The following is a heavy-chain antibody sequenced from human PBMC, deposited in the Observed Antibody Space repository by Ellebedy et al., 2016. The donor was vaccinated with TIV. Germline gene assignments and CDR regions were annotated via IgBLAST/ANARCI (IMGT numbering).Heavy chain of an antibody. J-gene: IGHJ3*01. CDR3: ARELANWAKRGAFDV. CDR2: IKHDGSEK. Sequence: GESLKISCAASGFTFSSYWMSWVRQAPGEGLEWVADIKHDGSEKYYVDSVKGRFTISRDNAKNSLYLQMNSLRAEDTAVYYCARELANWAKRGAFDVWGQGTMVAVSS. V-gene: IGHV3-7*03. D-gene: IGHD7-27*01. CDR1: GFTFSSYW.